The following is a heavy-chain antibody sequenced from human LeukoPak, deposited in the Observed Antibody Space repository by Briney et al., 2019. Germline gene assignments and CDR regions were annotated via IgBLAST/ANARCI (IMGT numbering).Heavy chain of an antibody. CDR3: ARVPMVVTAIPAKDYYYYGMDV. V-gene: IGHV3-30-3*01. CDR2: ISYDGSNK. CDR1: GFTFSSYA. Sequence: PGGSLRLSCAASGFTFSSYAMHWVRQAPGKGLEWVAVISYDGSNKYYADSVKGRFTISRDNSKNTLYLQMNSLRAEDTAVYYCARVPMVVTAIPAKDYYYYGMDVWGQGTTVTVSS. J-gene: IGHJ6*02. D-gene: IGHD2-21*02.